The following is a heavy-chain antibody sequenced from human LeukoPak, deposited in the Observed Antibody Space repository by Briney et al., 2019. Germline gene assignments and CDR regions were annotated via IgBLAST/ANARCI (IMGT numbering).Heavy chain of an antibody. CDR3: ARLGLEVGGPNWFDP. J-gene: IGHJ5*02. V-gene: IGHV3-7*01. Sequence: PGGSLRISCAAPGFSFSSNWMGWVRQAPGKGLEWVAHIKRDGSQKYYLDSVKGRFTISRDNAKNSLYLQMNSLRVEDTAVYYCARLGLEVGGPNWFDPWGQGTLVTVSS. CDR1: GFSFSSNW. CDR2: IKRDGSQK. D-gene: IGHD1-1*01.